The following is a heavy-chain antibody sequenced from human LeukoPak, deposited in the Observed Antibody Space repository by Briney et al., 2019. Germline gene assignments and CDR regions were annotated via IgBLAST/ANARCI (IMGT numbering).Heavy chain of an antibody. CDR1: GGSISSSSYY. Sequence: PSETLSLTCTVSGGSISSSSYYWGWIRQPPGKGLECIGSIYYSGSTYYNPSLKSRVTISVDTSKNQFSLWLSSVTAADTAVYYWARHPRPTKYYDSSASFYFDYWGQGTLVTVSS. CDR2: IYYSGST. V-gene: IGHV4-39*01. CDR3: ARHPRPTKYYDSSASFYFDY. D-gene: IGHD3-22*01. J-gene: IGHJ4*02.